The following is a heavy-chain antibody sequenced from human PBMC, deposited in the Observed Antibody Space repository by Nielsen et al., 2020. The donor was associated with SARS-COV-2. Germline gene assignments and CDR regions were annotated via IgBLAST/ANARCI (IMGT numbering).Heavy chain of an antibody. CDR2: ISYDGTNR. CDR1: DFAFTQYA. J-gene: IGHJ4*02. V-gene: IGHV3-30*04. Sequence: GESLKISCAASDFAFTQYAMHWVRQAPGKGLEWVAVISYDGTNRDYADSVTGRFTISRDDAKNSLYLQMNSLRAEDTAVYYCAREGRDLPLDYWGQGVLVTVSS. CDR3: AREGRDLPLDY. D-gene: IGHD5-24*01.